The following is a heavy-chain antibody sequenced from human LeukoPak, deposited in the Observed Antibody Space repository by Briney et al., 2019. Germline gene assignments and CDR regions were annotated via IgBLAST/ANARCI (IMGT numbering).Heavy chain of an antibody. CDR3: ARDGPRIAALGEDFDY. Sequence: GASVKVSCKASGYTFTSYYMHWVRQAPGQGLEWMGIINPSGGSTSCAQKFQGRVTMTRDTSTSTVYMELSSLRSEDTAVYYCARDGPRIAALGEDFDYWGQGTLVTVSS. D-gene: IGHD6-6*01. V-gene: IGHV1-46*01. J-gene: IGHJ4*02. CDR2: INPSGGST. CDR1: GYTFTSYY.